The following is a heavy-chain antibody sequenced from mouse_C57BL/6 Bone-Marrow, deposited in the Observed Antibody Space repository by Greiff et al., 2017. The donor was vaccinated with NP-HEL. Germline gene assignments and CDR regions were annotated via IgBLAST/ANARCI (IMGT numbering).Heavy chain of an antibody. CDR3: ARVDYSNLFAY. Sequence: VQLQQSGAELARPGASVKLSCKASGYTFTSYGISWVKQRPGQGLEWIGEIYPRSGNTYYNEKFQGKATLTADKYSSTADMELRSLTSEDSAVYFCARVDYSNLFAYWGRGTLVTVSA. V-gene: IGHV1-81*01. D-gene: IGHD2-5*01. CDR1: GYTFTSYG. J-gene: IGHJ3*01. CDR2: IYPRSGNT.